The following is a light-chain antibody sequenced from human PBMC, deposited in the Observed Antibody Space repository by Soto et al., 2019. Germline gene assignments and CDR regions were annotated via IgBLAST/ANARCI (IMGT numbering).Light chain of an antibody. J-gene: IGKJ2*01. CDR3: QQYNNWPYT. CDR1: QSVNSN. V-gene: IGKV3-15*01. CDR2: DAS. Sequence: EIMMTQSPATLAVSPGERAALSCRASQSVNSNFAWYQQRPGQAPMLLIYDASTRATDIPARFSGSGSGTEFTLTISSLQSEELAVYYCQQYNNWPYTFGHGTKVEIK.